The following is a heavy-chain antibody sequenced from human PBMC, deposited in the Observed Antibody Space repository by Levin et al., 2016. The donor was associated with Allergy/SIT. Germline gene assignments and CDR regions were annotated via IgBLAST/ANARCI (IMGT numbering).Heavy chain of an antibody. V-gene: IGHV3-74*01. CDR1: GFPFSRFW. CDR2: TNEDGSAT. J-gene: IGHJ2*01. Sequence: GGSLRLSCVVSGFPFSRFWMHWVRQAPGKGPVWVSRTNEDGSATYYADSVKGRFTISRDNSKNTLYLQMNNLRADDTAVYYCARERAYWYFDLWGRGTLVTVSS. CDR3: ARERAYWYFDL.